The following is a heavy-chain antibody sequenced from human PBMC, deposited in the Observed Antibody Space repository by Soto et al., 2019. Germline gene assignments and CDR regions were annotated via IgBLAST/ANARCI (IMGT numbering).Heavy chain of an antibody. Sequence: GASVKVSCKASGYTFIGYYIHWVRQAPGQGLEWMGRINPNSGEVTYGDAVKGRFTISRDNSLNTVYLQMSSLRTDDTAVYYCASPSASAFFEYWGQGILVTVSS. CDR1: GYTFIGYY. D-gene: IGHD3-10*01. CDR3: ASPSASAFFEY. V-gene: IGHV1-2*06. CDR2: INPNSGEV. J-gene: IGHJ4*02.